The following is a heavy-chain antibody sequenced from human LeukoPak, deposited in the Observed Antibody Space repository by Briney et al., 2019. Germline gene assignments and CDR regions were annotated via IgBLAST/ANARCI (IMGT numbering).Heavy chain of an antibody. CDR1: GFTFSNYG. CDR3: ARGGNWFDP. CDR2: ISTSGDYI. J-gene: IGHJ5*02. V-gene: IGHV3-21*01. Sequence: GGSLRLSCAASGFTFSNYGMHWVRQAPGKGLEWVSSISTSGDYIYYADSVKGWFTISRDNANNSLYLQMNSLRAEGTAVYHCARGGNWFDPWGQGTLVTVSS. D-gene: IGHD1-26*01.